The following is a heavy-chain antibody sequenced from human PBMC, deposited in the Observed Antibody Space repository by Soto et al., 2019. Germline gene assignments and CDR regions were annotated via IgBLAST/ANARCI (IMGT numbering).Heavy chain of an antibody. D-gene: IGHD3-10*01. V-gene: IGHV3-23*01. CDR3: AKSHVWFGELLDI. CDR1: GFTFSSYA. J-gene: IGHJ3*02. Sequence: GGSLRLSCAASGFTFSSYAMSWVRQAPGKGLEWVSVISGSGGSGGSTYYADSVKGRFTISRDNSKNTLYLQMNSLRAEDTAVYYCAKSHVWFGELLDIWGQGTMVTVSS. CDR2: ISGSGGSGGST.